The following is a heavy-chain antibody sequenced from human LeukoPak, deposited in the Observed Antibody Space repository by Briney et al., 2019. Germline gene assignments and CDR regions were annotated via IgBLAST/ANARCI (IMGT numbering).Heavy chain of an antibody. D-gene: IGHD4-23*01. Sequence: ASVKLSCKASGYTFTRYYMHWVRQAPGQGLEWMGIINPSGGSPSYAQNFQGSVTMTRDTSTSTVYMELSSLRSEDTAVYYCARARTVVTPFDTFDIWGQGTMVTVSS. CDR1: GYTFTRYY. V-gene: IGHV1-46*01. CDR2: INPSGGSP. J-gene: IGHJ3*02. CDR3: ARARTVVTPFDTFDI.